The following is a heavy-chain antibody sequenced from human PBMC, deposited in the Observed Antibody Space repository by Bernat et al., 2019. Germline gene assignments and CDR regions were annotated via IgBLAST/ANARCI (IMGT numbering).Heavy chain of an antibody. CDR1: GGSISSSSYY. Sequence: QLQLQESGPGLVKPSETLSLTCTVSGGSISSSSYYWGWIRQPPGKGLEWIGSIYYSGSTYYNPSLKSRVTISVDTSKNQFSLKLSSVTAADTAVYYCARHPRGLYFDWFWFDPWGQGTLVTVSS. D-gene: IGHD3-9*01. J-gene: IGHJ5*02. CDR2: IYYSGST. V-gene: IGHV4-39*01. CDR3: ARHPRGLYFDWFWFDP.